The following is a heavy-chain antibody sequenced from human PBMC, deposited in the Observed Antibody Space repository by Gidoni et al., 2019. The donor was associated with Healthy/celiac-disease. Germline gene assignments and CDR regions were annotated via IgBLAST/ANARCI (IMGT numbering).Heavy chain of an antibody. CDR3: AINTYRAVAVRRGTSGYFDY. J-gene: IGHJ4*02. V-gene: IGHV5-51*01. D-gene: IGHD6-19*01. CDR2: IYPGDSDT. Sequence: EVQLVQSGAEVKKPGESLKISWKGSGYSFSSYWIGWVRQMPGKGLEWMGIIYPGDSDTRYSPSFQGQVTISADKSISTAYLQWSSLKASDTAMYYCAINTYRAVAVRRGTSGYFDYWGQGTLVTVSS. CDR1: GYSFSSYW.